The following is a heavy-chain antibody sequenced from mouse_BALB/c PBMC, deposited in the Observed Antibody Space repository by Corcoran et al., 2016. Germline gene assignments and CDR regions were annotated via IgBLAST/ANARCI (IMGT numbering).Heavy chain of an antibody. D-gene: IGHD2-14*01. V-gene: IGHV1-9*01. Sequence: QVQLQQSGAELMKPGASVKISCKATGYTFSSYWIEWVKQRPGHGLEWIGEILPGSGSTNYNEKFTGKATLTADTSSNTAYMQLSSLTSEDSAGYYCARCPRYDAPMDYWGQGTSVTVSS. CDR3: ARCPRYDAPMDY. J-gene: IGHJ4*01. CDR1: GYTFSSYW. CDR2: ILPGSGST.